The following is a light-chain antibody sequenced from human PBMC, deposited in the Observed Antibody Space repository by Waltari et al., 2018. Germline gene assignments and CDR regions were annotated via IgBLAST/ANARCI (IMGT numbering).Light chain of an antibody. CDR2: EVS. CDR1: SSDVGGYNY. CDR3: SSYTSSSTRV. V-gene: IGLV2-14*01. J-gene: IGLJ2*01. Sequence: QSALTQPASVSGSPGQSIPISCTGTSSDVGGYNYVSWYQQHPGKAPKPMIYEVSNRPSGVSNRFSGSKAGNTASLTISGLQAEDEADYYCSSYTSSSTRVFGGGTKLTVL.